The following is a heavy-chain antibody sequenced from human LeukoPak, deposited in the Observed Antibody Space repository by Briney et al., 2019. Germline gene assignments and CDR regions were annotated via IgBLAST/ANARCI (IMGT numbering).Heavy chain of an antibody. CDR3: ARGPSYFQH. CDR1: GDSVSSNSAT. CDR2: TYYRSKWYK. Sequence: SQTLSLTCAISGDSVSSNSATWNWIRQAPSRGLEWLGRTYYRSKWYKYYAVSVKGRITINPDTSKNQFSLQLNSVTPEDTAVYYCARGPSYFQHWGQGTLSPSPQ. V-gene: IGHV6-1*01. J-gene: IGHJ1*01.